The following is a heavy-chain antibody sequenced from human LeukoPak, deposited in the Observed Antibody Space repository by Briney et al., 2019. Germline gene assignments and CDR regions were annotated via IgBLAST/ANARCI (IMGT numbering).Heavy chain of an antibody. CDR3: ARGQGSSSWHTFDY. CDR1: GGSISSGSYY. CDR2: IYTSGST. V-gene: IGHV4-61*02. Sequence: SETLSLTCTVSGGSISSGSYYWSWIRQPAGKGLEWIGRIYTSGSTNYNPSLKSRVTISVDTSKNQFSLKLSSVTAADTAVYYCARGQGSSSWHTFDYWGQGTLVTVSS. J-gene: IGHJ4*02. D-gene: IGHD6-13*01.